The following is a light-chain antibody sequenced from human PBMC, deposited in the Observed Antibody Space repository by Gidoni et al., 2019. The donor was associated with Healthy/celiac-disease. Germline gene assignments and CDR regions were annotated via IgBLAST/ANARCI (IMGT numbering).Light chain of an antibody. J-gene: IGKJ2*04. V-gene: IGKV1-39*01. Sequence: DIQLTQSPSSLSASVGDRVTITCRASQSISSYLNCYQQKPGKAPKLLIYAASSLQSGVPSKFSGSGSGTDFTLTVSSLQPEDFATYYCQQSYSTPRSFGQGTELEIK. CDR3: QQSYSTPRS. CDR1: QSISSY. CDR2: AAS.